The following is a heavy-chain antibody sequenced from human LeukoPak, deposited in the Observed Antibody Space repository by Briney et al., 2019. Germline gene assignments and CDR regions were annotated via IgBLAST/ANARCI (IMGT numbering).Heavy chain of an antibody. J-gene: IGHJ4*02. Sequence: SETLSLTCAVYGGPFSGYYWSWIRQPPGKGLEWIGEINHSGSTNYNPSLKSRVTISVDTSKNQFPLKLSSVTAADTAVYYCARGIAAAGPFDYWGQGTLVTVSS. D-gene: IGHD6-13*01. V-gene: IGHV4-34*01. CDR3: ARGIAAAGPFDY. CDR1: GGPFSGYY. CDR2: INHSGST.